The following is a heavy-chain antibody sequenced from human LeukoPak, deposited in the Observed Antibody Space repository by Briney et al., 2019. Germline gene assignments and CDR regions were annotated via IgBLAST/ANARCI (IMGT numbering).Heavy chain of an antibody. CDR1: GYTFSSYA. V-gene: IGHV3-23*01. D-gene: IGHD3-10*01. CDR3: AKGALAWFGELKGALDY. Sequence: GGSLRVSCAVSGYTFSSYAMSWVRQAPGKGLEWVSAISGSGGSTYYADSVKGRFTISRDNSKNTLYLQMNSLRAEDTAVYYCAKGALAWFGELKGALDYWGQGTLVTVSS. CDR2: ISGSGGST. J-gene: IGHJ4*02.